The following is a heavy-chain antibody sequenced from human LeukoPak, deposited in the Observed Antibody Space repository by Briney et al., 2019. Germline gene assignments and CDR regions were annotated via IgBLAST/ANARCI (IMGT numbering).Heavy chain of an antibody. Sequence: GGSLRLSCAASGFTFSSYWMSWVRQAPGKGLEWVANIKQDGSEKYYVDSVKGRFTISRDNAKNSLYLQMNSLRAEDTAVYYCARRTYPERLLVYYYYGMDVWGQGTTVTVSS. V-gene: IGHV3-7*03. CDR2: IKQDGSEK. CDR1: GFTFSSYW. D-gene: IGHD2-15*01. CDR3: ARRTYPERLLVYYYYGMDV. J-gene: IGHJ6*02.